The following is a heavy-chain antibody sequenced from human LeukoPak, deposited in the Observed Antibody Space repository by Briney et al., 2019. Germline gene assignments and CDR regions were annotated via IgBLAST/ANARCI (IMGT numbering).Heavy chain of an antibody. Sequence: SETLSLTCTVSGGSISSDYWSWIRQPPGKGLEWIGYIHYSGRTSYNPSLQSRVTISVDTSENQFSLKLSSVTAADTAVYYCARYDSSGLYYWGQGTLVTVSS. CDR3: ARYDSSGLYY. CDR2: IHYSGRT. D-gene: IGHD3-22*01. J-gene: IGHJ4*02. CDR1: GGSISSDY. V-gene: IGHV4-59*08.